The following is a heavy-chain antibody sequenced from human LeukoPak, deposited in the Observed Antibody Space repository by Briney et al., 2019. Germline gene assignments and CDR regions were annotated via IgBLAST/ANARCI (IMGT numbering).Heavy chain of an antibody. CDR2: LSYSGST. CDR1: GGSISSSSYY. CDR3: ARHPRAAAGFGGYYYGMDV. Sequence: SETLSLTCTVSGGSISSSSYYWGWIRQPPGKGLEWIGSLSYSGSTYYNPSLKSRVTISVDTSKNQFSLKLSSVTAADTAVYYCARHPRAAAGFGGYYYGMDVWGQGTTVTVSS. J-gene: IGHJ6*02. V-gene: IGHV4-39*01. D-gene: IGHD6-13*01.